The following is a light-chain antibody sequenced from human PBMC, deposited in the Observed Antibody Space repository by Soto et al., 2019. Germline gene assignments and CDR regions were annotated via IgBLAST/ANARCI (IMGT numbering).Light chain of an antibody. V-gene: IGKV4-1*01. Sequence: DIVTTQSPDSLAVSVGERTTINCKSSQNILYSSNNKNYLAWYRQKPGQPPKLLIYWASVRESGVPDRISGSGSGTDFTLTISSLQAEDVAVYYCQQYYSTPPYTFGQGTKLEIK. CDR3: QQYYSTPPYT. J-gene: IGKJ2*01. CDR2: WAS. CDR1: QNILYSSNNKNY.